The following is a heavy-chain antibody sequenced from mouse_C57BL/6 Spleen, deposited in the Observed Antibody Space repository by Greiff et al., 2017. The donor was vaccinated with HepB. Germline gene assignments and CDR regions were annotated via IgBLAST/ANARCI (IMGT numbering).Heavy chain of an antibody. Sequence: QVQLQQPGAELVKPGASVKMSCKASGYTFTSYWITWVKQRPGQGLEWIGDIYPGSGSTNYNEKFKSKATLTVDTSSSTAYMQLSSLTSEDSAVYYCARWGFYYGNYPWFAYWGQGTLVTVSA. V-gene: IGHV1-55*01. CDR2: IYPGSGST. J-gene: IGHJ3*01. CDR3: ARWGFYYGNYPWFAY. CDR1: GYTFTSYW. D-gene: IGHD2-1*01.